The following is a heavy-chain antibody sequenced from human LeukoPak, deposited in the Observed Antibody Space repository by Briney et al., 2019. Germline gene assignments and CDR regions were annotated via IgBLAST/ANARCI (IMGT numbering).Heavy chain of an antibody. J-gene: IGHJ4*02. CDR3: PGPYSSRPPFDY. CDR1: GFTVKNYW. D-gene: IGHD3-22*01. V-gene: IGHV3-7*01. CDR2: IKPDGSEN. Sequence: PGGSLRLSCAASGFTVKNYWMTWVRQGPGKGLEWVANIKPDGSENYYVDSVEGRFTISSDTPENSLHLQMNSLRVEATPIYYCPGPYSSRPPFDYWGQGTLVTVSS.